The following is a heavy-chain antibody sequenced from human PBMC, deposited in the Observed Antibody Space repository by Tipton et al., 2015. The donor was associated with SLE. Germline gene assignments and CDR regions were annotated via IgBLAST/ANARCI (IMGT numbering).Heavy chain of an antibody. Sequence: LRLSCAVYGGSFSGYYWSWIRQPPGKGLEWIGEINHSGSTNYNPSLKSRVTISVDTSKNQFSLRLSSVTAADTAVYYCARLWQQPANWGQGTLVTVSS. CDR2: INHSGST. V-gene: IGHV4-34*01. CDR1: GGSFSGYY. D-gene: IGHD6-13*01. CDR3: ARLWQQPAN. J-gene: IGHJ4*02.